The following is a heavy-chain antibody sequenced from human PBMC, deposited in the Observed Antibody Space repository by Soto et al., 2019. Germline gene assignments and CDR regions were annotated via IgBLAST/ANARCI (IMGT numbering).Heavy chain of an antibody. CDR2: IYYSGST. D-gene: IGHD3-3*01. V-gene: IGHV4-59*01. CDR3: ARDKGYDFWSGYQGSPNYYGMDV. CDR1: GGSISSYY. J-gene: IGHJ6*02. Sequence: PSETLSLTCTVSGGSISSYYWSWIRQPPGKGLEWIGYIYYSGSTNSNPSLKSRVTISVDTSKNQFSLKLSSVTAADTAVYYCARDKGYDFWSGYQGSPNYYGMDVWGQGTTVTVSS.